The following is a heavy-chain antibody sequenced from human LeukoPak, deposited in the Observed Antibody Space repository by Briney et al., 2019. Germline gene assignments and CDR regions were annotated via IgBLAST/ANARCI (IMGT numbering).Heavy chain of an antibody. CDR2: IYYSGST. CDR1: GGSIGSSTYY. V-gene: IGHV4-39*07. D-gene: IGHD7-27*01. J-gene: IGHJ4*02. Sequence: SETLSLTCSVSGGSIGSSTYYWGWIRQPPGKGLEWIGNIYYSGSTYYNPSLKSRVTISVDTSKNQFSLKLSSVTAADTAVYYCARELGGFDYWGQGTLVTVSS. CDR3: ARELGGFDY.